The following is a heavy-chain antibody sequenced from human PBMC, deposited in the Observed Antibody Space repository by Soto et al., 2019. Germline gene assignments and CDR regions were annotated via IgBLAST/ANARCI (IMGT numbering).Heavy chain of an antibody. CDR1: GGSISSYY. J-gene: IGHJ4*02. CDR2: IYYSGST. CDR3: SMRYLEHDYGDYDISPGFSFDY. V-gene: IGHV4-59*01. D-gene: IGHD4-17*01. Sequence: QVQLQESGPGLVKPSETLSLTCTVSGGSISSYYWSWIRQPPGKGLEWIGYIYYSGSTNYNPSLKSRVTLSVDTSKNQFSPKLGSVTAADTGVYYWSMRYLEHDYGDYDISPGFSFDYWGQGTLVTVSS.